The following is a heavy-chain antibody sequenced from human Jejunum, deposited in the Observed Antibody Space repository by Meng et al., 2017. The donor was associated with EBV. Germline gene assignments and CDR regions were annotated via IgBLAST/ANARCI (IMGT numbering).Heavy chain of an antibody. CDR2: IRVKNGEA. J-gene: IGHJ2*01. V-gene: IGHV1-18*01. Sequence: QVQQVQAGDDGKKHGATTKAYCKTSGYIFTNYDNSWGRQATGQGLEGMGWIRVKNGEAKYPQNFQGRVTMTTDTTTSTAYMELRSLTSDDTAVYYCARYGPNGSFWYFDFWGRGTLVTVSS. D-gene: IGHD4/OR15-4a*01. CDR3: ARYGPNGSFWYFDF. CDR1: GYIFTNYD.